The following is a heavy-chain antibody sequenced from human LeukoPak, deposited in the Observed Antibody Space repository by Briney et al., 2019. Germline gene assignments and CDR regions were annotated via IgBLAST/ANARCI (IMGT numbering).Heavy chain of an antibody. CDR2: MSSSDDGR. V-gene: IGHV3-23*01. Sequence: GGSLRFSCATSGFSFSSYAMSWVRQAPGKGLEWVSAMSSSDDGRYYAASVRGRFTISRDTSRSTLYLQMNSLRAEDAAVYYCAKAPVTSCRGAFCYPFDYWGQGTLVTVSS. J-gene: IGHJ4*02. CDR1: GFSFSSYA. D-gene: IGHD2-15*01. CDR3: AKAPVTSCRGAFCYPFDY.